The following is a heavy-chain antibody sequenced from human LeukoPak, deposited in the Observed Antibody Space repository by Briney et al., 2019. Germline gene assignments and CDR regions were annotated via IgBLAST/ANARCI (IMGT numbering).Heavy chain of an antibody. V-gene: IGHV1-2*02. Sequence: ASVKVSCKASGYTFTGYYMHWVRQAPGQGLEWMGWINPNSGGTNYAQKFQGRVTMTRDTSISTAYMELSRLRSDDTAVYYCARGVGADFDWLLYYYCGMDVWGQGTTVTVSS. D-gene: IGHD3-9*01. J-gene: IGHJ6*02. CDR1: GYTFTGYY. CDR3: ARGVGADFDWLLYYYCGMDV. CDR2: INPNSGGT.